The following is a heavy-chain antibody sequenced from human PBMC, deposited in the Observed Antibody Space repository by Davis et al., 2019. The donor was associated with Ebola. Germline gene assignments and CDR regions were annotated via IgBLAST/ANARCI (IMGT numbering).Heavy chain of an antibody. D-gene: IGHD5-18*01. Sequence: GESLKISCAASGFTFSSYAMHWVRQAPGKGLEWVAVISYDGSNKYYADSVKGRFTISRDNSKNTLYLQMNSLRAEDTAVYYCARDEAIQLWLQPYYYYYGMDVWGQGTTVTVSS. CDR2: ISYDGSNK. CDR3: ARDEAIQLWLQPYYYYYGMDV. J-gene: IGHJ6*02. V-gene: IGHV3-30-3*01. CDR1: GFTFSSYA.